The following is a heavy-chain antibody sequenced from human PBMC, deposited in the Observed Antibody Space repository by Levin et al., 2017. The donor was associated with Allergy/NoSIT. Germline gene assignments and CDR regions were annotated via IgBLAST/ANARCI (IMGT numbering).Heavy chain of an antibody. D-gene: IGHD2-15*01. J-gene: IGHJ4*02. CDR1: GFTFSNAW. CDR3: TTRYCSGGSCYSGDY. CDR2: IKSKTDGGTT. Sequence: GESLKISCAASGFTFSNAWMSWVRQAPGKGLEWVGRIKSKTDGGTTDYAAPVKGRFTISRDDSKNTLYLQMNSLKTEDTAVYYCTTRYCSGGSCYSGDYWGQGTLVTVSS. V-gene: IGHV3-15*01.